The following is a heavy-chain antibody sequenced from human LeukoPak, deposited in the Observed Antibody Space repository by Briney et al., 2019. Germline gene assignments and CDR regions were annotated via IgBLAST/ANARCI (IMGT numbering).Heavy chain of an antibody. CDR1: GGSISSYY. CDR3: ARDGVSGSSYGGLDY. V-gene: IGHV4-4*09. D-gene: IGHD1-26*01. Sequence: SETLSLTCTVSGGSISSYYWSWIRQPPGKGLEWIWYSYTSGSTNYNPSLKSRVTISIDTSKNQFSLKLSSVTAADTAVYYCARDGVSGSSYGGLDYWGQGTLVTVSS. J-gene: IGHJ4*02. CDR2: SYTSGST.